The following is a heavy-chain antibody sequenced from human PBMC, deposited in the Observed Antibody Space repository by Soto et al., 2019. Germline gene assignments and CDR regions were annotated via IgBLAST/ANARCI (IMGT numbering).Heavy chain of an antibody. J-gene: IGHJ6*04. V-gene: IGHV1-69*12. CDR1: GGAFSDYA. CDR2: IMPIFRAP. Sequence: QVQLVQSGAEVKKPGSSVKVSCKASGGAFSDYAFSWVRQAPGQGLEWLGGIMPIFRAPDYAQKFQGRVTITADEFKRPAYMEMNSLRSEDTSVYYCASWLKGPDIGNYYYGMDVWGKGPTVTFSA. CDR3: ASWLKGPDIGNYYYGMDV. D-gene: IGHD2-15*01.